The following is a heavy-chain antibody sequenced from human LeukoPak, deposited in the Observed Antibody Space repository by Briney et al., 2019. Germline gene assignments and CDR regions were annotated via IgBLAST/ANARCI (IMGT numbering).Heavy chain of an antibody. V-gene: IGHV3-23*01. Sequence: AGGTLRLSCAASGFTFSSYAMSWVRQAPGKGLEWVSAISGSGGSTYYADSVKGRFTISRDNSKNTLYLQMNSLRAEDTAVYYCAKDTVNSGSSYWGQGTLVTVSS. CDR2: ISGSGGST. CDR1: GFTFSSYA. D-gene: IGHD6-19*01. CDR3: AKDTVNSGSSY. J-gene: IGHJ4*02.